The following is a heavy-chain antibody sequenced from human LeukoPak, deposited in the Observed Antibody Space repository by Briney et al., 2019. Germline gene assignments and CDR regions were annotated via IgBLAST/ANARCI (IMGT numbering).Heavy chain of an antibody. CDR3: ARELNSIAPRAPYYYYGMDV. D-gene: IGHD6-13*01. CDR1: GFTFSDHY. V-gene: IGHV3-72*01. J-gene: IGHJ6*02. Sequence: GGSLRLSCAASGFTFSDHYMDWVRQAPGKGLEWVGRIRNKANDYTTDYAASVKGRFTISRDDSKNSLYLQMNSLKTEDTAVYYCARELNSIAPRAPYYYYGMDVWGQGTTVTVSS. CDR2: IRNKANDYTT.